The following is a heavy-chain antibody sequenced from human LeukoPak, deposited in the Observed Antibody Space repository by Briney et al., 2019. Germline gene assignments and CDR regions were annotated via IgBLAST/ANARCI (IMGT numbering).Heavy chain of an antibody. CDR2: ISSNGGET. J-gene: IGHJ6*02. D-gene: IGHD1-26*01. CDR1: GFSFSSYV. CDR3: ARGRSLRGYYYGMDV. V-gene: IGHV3-64*02. Sequence: GGSLRLSCAASGFSFSSYVMHWVRQAPGKGLEYVSAISSNGGETYYADSVKGRFTISRDNSKNALYLQMGSLRVEDMAVYYCARGRSLRGYYYGMDVWGQGTTVTVS.